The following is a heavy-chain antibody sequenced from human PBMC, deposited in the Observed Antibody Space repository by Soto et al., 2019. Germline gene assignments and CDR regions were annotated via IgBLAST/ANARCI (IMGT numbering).Heavy chain of an antibody. CDR2: ISYDGSNK. D-gene: IGHD1-7*01. V-gene: IGHV3-30*18. Sequence: QVQLVESGGGVVQPGRSLRLSCAASGFTFSSYGMHWVRQAPGKGLEWVAVISYDGSNKYYADSVKGRFTISRDNSKNTLYLQRNSLRAEDTAVYYCAKDGGTGTTVFDYWGQGTLVTVSS. J-gene: IGHJ4*02. CDR3: AKDGGTGTTVFDY. CDR1: GFTFSSYG.